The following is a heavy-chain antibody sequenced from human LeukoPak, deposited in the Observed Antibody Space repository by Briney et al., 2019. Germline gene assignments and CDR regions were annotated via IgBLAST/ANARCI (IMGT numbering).Heavy chain of an antibody. CDR3: ARSHSYGPTFYFDY. V-gene: IGHV4-31*02. Sequence: SETLSLTCIVSGGSINSGSYYWSWIRQYPGKGLEWIAYIYYSGSTYYNPSLKSRVTISVDTSKNQFSLKLSSVTAADTAVCYCARSHSYGPTFYFDYWGQGTLVTVSS. CDR2: IYYSGST. CDR1: GGSINSGSYY. D-gene: IGHD5-18*01. J-gene: IGHJ4*02.